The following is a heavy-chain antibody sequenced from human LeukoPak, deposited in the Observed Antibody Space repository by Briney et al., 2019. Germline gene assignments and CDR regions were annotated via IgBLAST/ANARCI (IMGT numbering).Heavy chain of an antibody. D-gene: IGHD3-16*02. CDR1: GYTFTSYA. CDR2: INTNSGNP. Sequence: ASVKVSCKASGYTFTSYALNWVRQAPGQGLEWMGRINTNSGNPTYAQGFIGRFVFSLDTSVSTAYLQISSLKAEDTAVYYCARAVLVTTGDYWGQGTLVTVSS. J-gene: IGHJ4*02. CDR3: ARAVLVTTGDY. V-gene: IGHV7-4-1*02.